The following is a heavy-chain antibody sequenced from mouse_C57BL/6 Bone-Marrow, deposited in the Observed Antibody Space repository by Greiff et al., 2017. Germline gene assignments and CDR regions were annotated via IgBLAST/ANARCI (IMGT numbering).Heavy chain of an antibody. CDR2: IYPRDGST. D-gene: IGHD2-4*01. CDR3: ARSPVYYDSAYYAMDY. V-gene: IGHV1-78*01. Sequence: QVQLQQSDAELVKPGASVKISCKVSGYTFTDHTIHWMKQRPEQGLEWIGYIYPRDGSTKYNEKFKGKATLTADKSSSTAYMQLNSLTSEDAAVYFCARSPVYYDSAYYAMDYWGQGTSVTVSS. J-gene: IGHJ4*01. CDR1: GYTFTDHT.